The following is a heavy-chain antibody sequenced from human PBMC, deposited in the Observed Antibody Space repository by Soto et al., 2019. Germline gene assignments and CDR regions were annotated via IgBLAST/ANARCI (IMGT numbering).Heavy chain of an antibody. V-gene: IGHV6-1*01. CDR2: TYYRSKWSS. D-gene: IGHD7-27*01. Sequence: SQTRSLTWGISGDSVSSKSASWHWIRQSPSRGLEWLGRTYYRSKWSSNYAVSVKSRITINPDTSKNQFSLQLRSVTPDDTAMYYCERTGDYLVDYWGQGTLVNVSS. CDR1: GDSVSSKSAS. CDR3: ERTGDYLVDY. J-gene: IGHJ4*02.